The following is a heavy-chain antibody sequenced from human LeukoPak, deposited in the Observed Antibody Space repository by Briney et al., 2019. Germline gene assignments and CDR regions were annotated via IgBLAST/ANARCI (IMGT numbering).Heavy chain of an antibody. CDR3: ARSSRGSGRSFDY. J-gene: IGHJ4*02. CDR2: INHSGST. V-gene: IGHV4-4*02. Sequence: SETLSLTCAVSGGSISSSNWWSWVRQPPGKGLEWIGEINHSGSTNYNPSLKSRVTISVDTSKNQFSLKLSSVTAADTAVYYCARSSRGSGRSFDYWGQGTLVTVSS. D-gene: IGHD3-10*01. CDR1: GGSISSSNW.